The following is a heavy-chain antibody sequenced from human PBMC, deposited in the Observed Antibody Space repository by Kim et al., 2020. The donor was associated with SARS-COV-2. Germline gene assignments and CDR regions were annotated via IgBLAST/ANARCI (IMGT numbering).Heavy chain of an antibody. Sequence: GGSLRLSCAASGFTFSSYAMSWVRQAPGKGLEWVSAISGSGGSTYYADSVKGRFTISRDNSKNTLYLQMNSLRAEDTAVYYCAKVLVSNDWARPRAFDYWGQGTLVTVSS. J-gene: IGHJ4*02. D-gene: IGHD2-21*01. CDR2: ISGSGGST. V-gene: IGHV3-23*01. CDR3: AKVLVSNDWARPRAFDY. CDR1: GFTFSSYA.